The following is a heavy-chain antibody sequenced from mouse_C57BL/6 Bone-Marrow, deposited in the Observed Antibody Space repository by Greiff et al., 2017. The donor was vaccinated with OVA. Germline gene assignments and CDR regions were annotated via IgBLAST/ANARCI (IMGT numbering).Heavy chain of an antibody. CDR3: ARCITTVVYFDY. D-gene: IGHD1-1*01. J-gene: IGHJ2*01. Sequence: EVQLQQSGPELVKPGASVKISCKASGYTFTDYYMNWVKQSHGKSLEWIGDINPNNGGTSYNQKFKGKATLTVDKSSSTAYMELRSLTSEDSAVYYCARCITTVVYFDYWGQGTTLTVSS. CDR1: GYTFTDYY. V-gene: IGHV1-26*01. CDR2: INPNNGGT.